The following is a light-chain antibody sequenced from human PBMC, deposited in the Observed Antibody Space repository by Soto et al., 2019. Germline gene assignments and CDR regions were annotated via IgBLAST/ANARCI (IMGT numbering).Light chain of an antibody. CDR3: QQYGSSGGIT. CDR2: AAS. J-gene: IGKJ5*01. Sequence: EIVLTQSPGTLSFSPGERATLSCRASQTVINNQLAWYQQTPGQAPRLLIYAASSRATGIPDRFSGSGSGTDFTLTITRLEPEDSAAYYCQQYGSSGGITFGHGTRLEIK. CDR1: QTVINNQ. V-gene: IGKV3-20*01.